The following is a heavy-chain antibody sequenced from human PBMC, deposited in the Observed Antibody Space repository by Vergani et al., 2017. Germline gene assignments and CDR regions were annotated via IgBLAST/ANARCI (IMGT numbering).Heavy chain of an antibody. Sequence: QVQLQESGPGLVKPSETLSLTCTVSGGSVSSGSYYWSWIRQPAGKGLEWIGYIYYSGSTNYHPSLKSLVTISVDTAKNQFSLKLSSVTAADTAVYYCARSFSPNIWQQLVQSHYYYYGMDVWGQGTTVTVSS. CDR3: ARSFSPNIWQQLVQSHYYYYGMDV. CDR1: GGSVSSGSYY. J-gene: IGHJ6*02. D-gene: IGHD6-13*01. V-gene: IGHV4-61*10. CDR2: IYYSGST.